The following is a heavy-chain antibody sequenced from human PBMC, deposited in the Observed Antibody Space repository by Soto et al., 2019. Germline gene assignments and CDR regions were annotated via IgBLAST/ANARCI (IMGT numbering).Heavy chain of an antibody. CDR1: GASISSYF. CDR3: ARKDGDY. V-gene: IGHV4-59*01. J-gene: IGHJ4*02. CDR2: IYSSGST. Sequence: SETLSLTCTVSGASISSYFWTWIRQPPGKGLEWIGYIYSSGSTNYNPSLESRVTMSVDTSKNQISLKLTSVTAADTAVYYCARKDGDYWGQGTLVTVSS.